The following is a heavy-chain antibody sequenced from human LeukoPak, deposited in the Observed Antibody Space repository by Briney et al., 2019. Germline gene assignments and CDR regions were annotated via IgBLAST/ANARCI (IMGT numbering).Heavy chain of an antibody. V-gene: IGHV3-21*01. J-gene: IGHJ6*03. CDR3: ARFGGSSTSCYYYYYYYYMDV. D-gene: IGHD2-2*01. CDR2: ISSSSSYI. Sequence: GGSLRLSCAASGFTFSSYSMNWVRQAPGKGLEWVSSISSSSSYIYYADSVKGRFTISRDNAKNSLYLQMNSLRAEDTAVYYCARFGGSSTSCYYYYYYYYMDVWGKGTTVTVSS. CDR1: GFTFSSYS.